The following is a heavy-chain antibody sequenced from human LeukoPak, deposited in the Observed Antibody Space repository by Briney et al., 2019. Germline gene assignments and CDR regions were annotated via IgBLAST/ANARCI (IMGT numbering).Heavy chain of an antibody. Sequence: SETLSLTCTVSGGSISSGSYYWSWIRQPAGKGLEWIGRIYTSGSTNYNPSLKSRVTISVDTSKNQFSLKLSSVTAADTAVYYCATSGYSIDYWGQGTLVTVSS. CDR2: IYTSGST. CDR3: ATSGYSIDY. V-gene: IGHV4-61*02. J-gene: IGHJ4*02. CDR1: GGSISSGSYY. D-gene: IGHD3-22*01.